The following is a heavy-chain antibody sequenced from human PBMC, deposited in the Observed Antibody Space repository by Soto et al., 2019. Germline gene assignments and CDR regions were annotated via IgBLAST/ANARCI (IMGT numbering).Heavy chain of an antibody. CDR2: IYSGGST. J-gene: IGHJ5*02. D-gene: IGHD4-17*01. CDR3: ASKTQNTYGGLGH. CDR1: GFTVSSNY. V-gene: IGHV3-53*01. Sequence: GGSLRLSCAASGFTVSSNYMSWVRQAPGKGLEWVSVIYSGGSTYYADSVKGRFTISRDNSKNTLYLQMNSLRAEDTAVYYCASKTQNTYGGLGHWGQGTLVTVSS.